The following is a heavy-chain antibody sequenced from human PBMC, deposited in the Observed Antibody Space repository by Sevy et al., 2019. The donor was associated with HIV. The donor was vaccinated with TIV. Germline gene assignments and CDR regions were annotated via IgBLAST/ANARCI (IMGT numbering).Heavy chain of an antibody. V-gene: IGHV3-7*01. Sequence: GGSLRLSCATSGFTFNSYGMHWVRQAPGKGLEWVANIKQDGSEKYYVDSVKGRFTISRDNAKNSLYLQMNSLRAEDTAMYYCARVRRRITIFGVEYFDYWGQGTLVTVSS. CDR2: IKQDGSEK. J-gene: IGHJ4*02. CDR3: ARVRRRITIFGVEYFDY. D-gene: IGHD3-3*01. CDR1: GFTFNSYG.